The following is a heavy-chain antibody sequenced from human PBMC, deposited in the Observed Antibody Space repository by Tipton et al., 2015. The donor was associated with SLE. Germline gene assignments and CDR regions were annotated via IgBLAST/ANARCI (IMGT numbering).Heavy chain of an antibody. V-gene: IGHV3-74*01. CDR2: INSDGSST. D-gene: IGHD3-16*01. CDR3: ARVWGPAGDACDI. CDR1: RFNFNDYW. J-gene: IGHJ3*02. Sequence: SLRLSCAASRFNFNDYWMHWVRQAPGKGLVWVSRINSDGSSTIYADSVKGRFTISRDNAKNTLYLQMNSLRVEDTAVYYCARVWGPAGDACDIWGQWTMVTVSS.